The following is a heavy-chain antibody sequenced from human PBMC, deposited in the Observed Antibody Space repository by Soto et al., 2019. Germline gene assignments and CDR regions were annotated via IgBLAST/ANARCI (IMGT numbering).Heavy chain of an antibody. Sequence: PSETLSLTCTVSGGSISSSSYYWGWIRQPPGKGLEWIGSIYYSGSTYYNPSLKSRVTISVDTSKNQFSLKLSSVTAADTAVYYCARRGTLRYFDWLLQNYYYYGMDVWGQGTLVTVSS. J-gene: IGHJ6*02. CDR3: ARRGTLRYFDWLLQNYYYYGMDV. CDR1: GGSISSSSYY. D-gene: IGHD3-9*01. CDR2: IYYSGST. V-gene: IGHV4-39*01.